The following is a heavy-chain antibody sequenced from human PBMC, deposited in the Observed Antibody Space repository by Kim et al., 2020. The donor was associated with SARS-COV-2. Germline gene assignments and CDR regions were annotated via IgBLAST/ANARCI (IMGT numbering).Heavy chain of an antibody. V-gene: IGHV1-3*01. CDR2: INAGNGNT. Sequence: ASVKVSCKASGYTFTSYAMHWVRQAPGQRLEWMGWINAGNGNTKYSQKFQGRVTITRDTSASTAYMELSSLRSEDTAVYYCARSSLLWSVFDYWGQGTLVTVSS. CDR1: GYTFTSYA. J-gene: IGHJ4*02. D-gene: IGHD2-2*01. CDR3: ARSSLLWSVFDY.